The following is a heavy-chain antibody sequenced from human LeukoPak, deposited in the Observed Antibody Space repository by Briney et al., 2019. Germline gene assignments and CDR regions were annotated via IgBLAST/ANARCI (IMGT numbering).Heavy chain of an antibody. Sequence: SETLSLTCAVYGGSFSGYYWSWIRQPPGKGLEWIGEINHSGSTNYNPSLKSRVTISVDTTKNQFSLKLSSVTAADTAVYYCARGLNNYGSGRDWFDPWGQGTLVTVSS. CDR2: INHSGST. V-gene: IGHV4-34*01. D-gene: IGHD3-10*01. CDR3: ARGLNNYGSGRDWFDP. J-gene: IGHJ5*02. CDR1: GGSFSGYY.